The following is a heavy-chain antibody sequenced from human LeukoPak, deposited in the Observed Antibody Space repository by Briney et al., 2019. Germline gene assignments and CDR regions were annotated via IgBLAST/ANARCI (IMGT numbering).Heavy chain of an antibody. Sequence: SETLSLTCTVSGGSISSYCWSWIRQPAGKGLEWIGRIYTSGSTNYNPSLKSRVTMSVDTSKNQFSLKLSSVTAADTAVYYCARDAPDIVATIGYFDYWGQGTLVTVSS. J-gene: IGHJ4*02. CDR3: ARDAPDIVATIGYFDY. V-gene: IGHV4-4*07. CDR1: GGSISSYC. CDR2: IYTSGST. D-gene: IGHD5-12*01.